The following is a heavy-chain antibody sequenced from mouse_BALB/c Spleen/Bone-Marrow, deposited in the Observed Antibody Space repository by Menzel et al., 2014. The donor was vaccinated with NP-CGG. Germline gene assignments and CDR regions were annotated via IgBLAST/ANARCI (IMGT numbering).Heavy chain of an antibody. D-gene: IGHD2-4*01. CDR2: IWGDGST. CDR3: ARDSFLITRALDY. V-gene: IGHV2-6-7*01. J-gene: IGHJ4*01. Sequence: QVQLKDSEPGLVAPSQSLSITCTVSGFSLTGYGVSWVRQPPGKGLEWLGMIWGDGSTDYNSALKSRLSISKDNSKSQVFLKMNSLQTDDTARYYCARDSFLITRALDYWGQGTSVTVSS. CDR1: GFSLTGYG.